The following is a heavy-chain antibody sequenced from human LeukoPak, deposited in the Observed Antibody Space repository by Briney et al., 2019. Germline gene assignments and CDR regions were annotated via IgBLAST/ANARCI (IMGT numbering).Heavy chain of an antibody. D-gene: IGHD2-21*01. CDR3: AKDPFRVIVATGNYLDP. CDR1: GFTFSYYG. J-gene: IGHJ5*02. CDR2: ISNDGSNI. V-gene: IGHV3-30*18. Sequence: GALRLSCATSGFTFSYYGMHWVRQAPGKGLEWVAVISNDGSNIQYADSAKGRFTISRDNSKNTVYLQMNSLRSEDTAVYYCAKDPFRVIVATGNYLDPWGQGTLVTVSS.